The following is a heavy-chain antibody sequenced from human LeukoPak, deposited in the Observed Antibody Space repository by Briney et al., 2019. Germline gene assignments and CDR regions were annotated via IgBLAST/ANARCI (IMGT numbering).Heavy chain of an antibody. Sequence: GGSLRLSCAASGFTFSSNSMNWVRQAQGKGLEWVSSISSSSSYIYYADSVKGRFTISRDNAKNSLYLQMNSLRAEDTAVYYCARGPYGAELLGGLDYWGQGTLVTVSS. CDR2: ISSSSSYI. CDR3: ARGPYGAELLGGLDY. D-gene: IGHD1-26*01. J-gene: IGHJ4*02. CDR1: GFTFSSNS. V-gene: IGHV3-21*01.